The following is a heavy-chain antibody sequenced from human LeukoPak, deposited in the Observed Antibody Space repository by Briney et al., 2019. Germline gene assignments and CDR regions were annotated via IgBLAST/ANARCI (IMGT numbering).Heavy chain of an antibody. D-gene: IGHD4-23*01. CDR1: GYTFTSYD. V-gene: IGHV1-8*01. Sequence: ASVKVSCKASGYTFTSYDINWVRQATGHGLEWMGWMNPNSGNTGYAQKFQGRVTMTRNTSISTAYMELSSLRSEDTAVYYCARYDYGGKMADHWGQGNLVTVSS. CDR2: MNPNSGNT. J-gene: IGHJ5*02. CDR3: ARYDYGGKMADH.